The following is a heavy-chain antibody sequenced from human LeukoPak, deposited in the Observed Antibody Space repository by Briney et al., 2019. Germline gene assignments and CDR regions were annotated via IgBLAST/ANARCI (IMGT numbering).Heavy chain of an antibody. CDR1: GFTYTTYW. Sequence: GGSLRLSCAASGFTYTTYWMSWVRQAPGKGLEWVANIKQDGSEKHYVDSVQGRFTISRDNAKNSLYLQMNSLRAEDTAVYYCAKDLSGPYYGLDVWGKGTTVTVSS. CDR2: IKQDGSEK. V-gene: IGHV3-7*03. J-gene: IGHJ6*04. CDR3: AKDLSGPYYGLDV. D-gene: IGHD2/OR15-2a*01.